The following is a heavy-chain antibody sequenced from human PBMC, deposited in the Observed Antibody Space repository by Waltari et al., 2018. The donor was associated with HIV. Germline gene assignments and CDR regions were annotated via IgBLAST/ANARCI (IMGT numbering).Heavy chain of an antibody. J-gene: IGHJ4*02. CDR1: GVSLTNYY. D-gene: IGHD3-3*01. V-gene: IGHV4-59*01. Sequence: QVQLQESGPGLVKPSETLSLTCTVSGVSLTNYYWSCIRQPPGNGLEWIGSLYDTGNTNDNPSLKGRVAITVDTSKNQFSLKLTSITAADTAVYFCARIFSPQSLDFDSWGQGILVTVSS. CDR3: ARIFSPQSLDFDS. CDR2: LYDTGNT.